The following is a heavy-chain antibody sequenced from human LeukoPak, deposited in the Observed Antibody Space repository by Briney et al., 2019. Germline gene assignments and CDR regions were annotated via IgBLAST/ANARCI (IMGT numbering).Heavy chain of an antibody. D-gene: IGHD3-10*01. V-gene: IGHV3-30*04. CDR3: AKERDYRVSTSCDY. CDR1: GFTFSAYT. J-gene: IGHJ4*02. CDR2: ISYDGKVT. Sequence: GGSLRLSCAASGFTFSAYTMHWVRQALGKGLEWMAVISYDGKVTYYADSVKGRFTISRDNSKNTLYLQMTSLRGEDTALYYCAKERDYRVSTSCDYWGQGTQVTVSS.